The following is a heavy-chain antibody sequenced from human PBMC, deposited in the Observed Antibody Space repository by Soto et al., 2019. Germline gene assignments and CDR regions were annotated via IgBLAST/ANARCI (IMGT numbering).Heavy chain of an antibody. D-gene: IGHD3-10*01. CDR2: IYYSGST. Sequence: SETLSLTCTVSGGSVSSGSYYWSWIRQPPGKGLEWIGYIYYSGSTNYNPSLKSRVTISVDTSKNQFSLKLSSVTAADTAVYYCARVLWFGELLWNKYYFDYWGQGTLVTVSS. J-gene: IGHJ4*02. V-gene: IGHV4-61*01. CDR1: GGSVSSGSYY. CDR3: ARVLWFGELLWNKYYFDY.